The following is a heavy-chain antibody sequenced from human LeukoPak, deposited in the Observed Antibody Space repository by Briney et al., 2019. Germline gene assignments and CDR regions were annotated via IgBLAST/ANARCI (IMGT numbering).Heavy chain of an antibody. V-gene: IGHV3-23*01. CDR3: AKDGAEGSSSYGGARWFDR. CDR2: IGANGGNT. CDR1: GFTFNNYA. D-gene: IGHD6-6*01. Sequence: PGGSLRLSCAASGFTFNNYAMTWVRQAPGKGLEWVSAIGANGGNTYYADSVKGRFTISRDNSKNTLYLQMDSLRAEDTAVYYCAKDGAEGSSSYGGARWFDRWGQGTLVTVSS. J-gene: IGHJ5*02.